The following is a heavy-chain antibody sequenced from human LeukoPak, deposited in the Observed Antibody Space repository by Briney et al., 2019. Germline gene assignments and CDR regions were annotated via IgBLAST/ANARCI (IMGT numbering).Heavy chain of an antibody. CDR1: GFTFSSYA. V-gene: IGHV3-23*01. CDR3: AKDVGPILTGYYEGYYFDY. CDR2: ISGSGGST. D-gene: IGHD3-9*01. Sequence: GGSLRLSCAASGFTFSSYAMSWVRQAPGKRLEWVSAISGSGGSTYYADSVKGRFTISRDNSKNTLYLQMNSLRAEDTAVYYCAKDVGPILTGYYEGYYFDYWGQGTLVTVSS. J-gene: IGHJ4*02.